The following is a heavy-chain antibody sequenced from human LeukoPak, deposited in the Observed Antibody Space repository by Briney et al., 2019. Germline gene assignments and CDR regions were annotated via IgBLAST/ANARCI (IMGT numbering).Heavy chain of an antibody. CDR3: ARAYYCGTATCHAYFDY. J-gene: IGHJ4*02. V-gene: IGHV4-39*01. CDR2: IDYSGNT. D-gene: IGHD2-2*01. CDR1: GGSISSSTYY. Sequence: SETLSLTCTVSGGSISSSTYYWGWIRQPPGKGLEWIGNIDYSGNTYYNPSLKSRVTISVDTSRNQFSLTLTSMTAADTAVYSCARAYYCGTATCHAYFDYWGQGTLVTVSS.